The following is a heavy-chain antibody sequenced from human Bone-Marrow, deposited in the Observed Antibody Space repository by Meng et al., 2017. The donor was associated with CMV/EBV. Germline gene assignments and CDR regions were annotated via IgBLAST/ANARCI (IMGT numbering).Heavy chain of an antibody. D-gene: IGHD2-2*01. J-gene: IGHJ5*02. V-gene: IGHV1-69*10. Sequence: SVKVSCKASGGTFSSYAISWVRQAPGQGLEWMGGIIPMLGIANYAQKFQGRVTITADKSTSTAYMELSSLKSEDTAVYYCARSESRYCSNTTCYFDWLDPWGQGTLVTVSS. CDR1: GGTFSSYA. CDR2: IIPMLGIA. CDR3: ARSESRYCSNTTCYFDWLDP.